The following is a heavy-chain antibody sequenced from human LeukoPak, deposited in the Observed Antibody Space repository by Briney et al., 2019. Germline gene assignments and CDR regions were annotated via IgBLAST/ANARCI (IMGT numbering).Heavy chain of an antibody. CDR2: INHSGST. CDR3: ARATAAAGRYNWFDP. CDR1: GGSFSGYY. Sequence: SETLSLTCAVYGGSFSGYYWSWIRQPPGKGLEWIGEINHSGSTNYNPSLKSRVTISVDTSKNQFSLKLSSVTAADTAVYYCARATAAAGRYNWFDPWGQGTLVTVSS. D-gene: IGHD6-13*01. J-gene: IGHJ5*02. V-gene: IGHV4-34*01.